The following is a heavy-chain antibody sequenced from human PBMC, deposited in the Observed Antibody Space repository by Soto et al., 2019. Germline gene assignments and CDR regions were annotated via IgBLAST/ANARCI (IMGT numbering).Heavy chain of an antibody. CDR3: AKDAVSGDGLWLLDH. V-gene: IGHV3-23*01. CDR2: LYGSGAGI. J-gene: IGHJ4*02. Sequence: EVRLLESGGGLVQPGGSLRLSCSASGFTFSNYAMAWVRRAPGKGLECVSGLYGSGAGIEYADSVKGRFTISRDNSRNTVYLQMDGLRADDTAVYYCAKDAVSGDGLWLLDHWGQGTLVTVSS. CDR1: GFTFSNYA. D-gene: IGHD2-21*02.